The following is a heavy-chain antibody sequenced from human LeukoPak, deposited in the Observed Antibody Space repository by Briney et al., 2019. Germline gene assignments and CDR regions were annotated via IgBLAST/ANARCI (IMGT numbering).Heavy chain of an antibody. CDR1: GFSLNTRGVA. D-gene: IGHD1-20*01. V-gene: IGHV2-5*02. CDR2: IYWDDDK. J-gene: IGHJ5*02. Sequence: KXXXPTXXNPTQTLTLTCTFSGFSLNTRGVAVGWIRQPPGKALEWLTLIYWDDDKYYSPSLKSRLTITKDTSKKQVVLTMTNIXXXXTAXYXCXXFIIGNNNXFDPWGQGTLVTVSS. CDR3: XXFIIGNNNXFDP.